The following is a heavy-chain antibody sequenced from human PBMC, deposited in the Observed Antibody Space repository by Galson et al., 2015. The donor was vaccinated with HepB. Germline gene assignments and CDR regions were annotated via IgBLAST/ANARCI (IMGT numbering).Heavy chain of an antibody. CDR1: GYTFTGYY. J-gene: IGHJ4*02. Sequence: SVKVSCKASGYTFTGYYMHWVRQAPGQGLEWMGWISAYNGNTNYAQKLQGRVTMTTDTSTSTAYMELRSLRSDDTAVYYCAREIVPDYWGQGTLVTVSS. V-gene: IGHV1-18*04. CDR3: AREIVPDY. CDR2: ISAYNGNT. D-gene: IGHD2-2*01.